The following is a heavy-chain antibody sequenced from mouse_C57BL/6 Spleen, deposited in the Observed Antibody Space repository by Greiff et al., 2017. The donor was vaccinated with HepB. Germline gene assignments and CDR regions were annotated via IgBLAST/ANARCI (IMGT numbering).Heavy chain of an antibody. V-gene: IGHV1-69*01. Sequence: VQLQQPGAELVMPGASVKLSCKASGYTFTSYWMHWVKQRPGQGLEWIGEIDPSDSYTNYNQKFKGKSTLTVDKSSSTAYMQLSSLTSEDSAVYYCAREDYYGSSHYFDYWGQGTTLTVSS. CDR1: GYTFTSYW. J-gene: IGHJ2*01. CDR2: IDPSDSYT. CDR3: AREDYYGSSHYFDY. D-gene: IGHD1-1*01.